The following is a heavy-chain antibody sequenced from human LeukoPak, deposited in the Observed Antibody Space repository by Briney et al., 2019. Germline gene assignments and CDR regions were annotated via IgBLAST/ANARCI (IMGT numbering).Heavy chain of an antibody. J-gene: IGHJ3*02. CDR2: ISYDGSNK. V-gene: IGHV3-30*04. CDR1: GFTSSSYA. CDR3: ARVGAYGGSGSYPGAFDI. Sequence: GGSLRLSCAASGFTSSSYAMHWVRQAPGKGLEWVAVISYDGSNKYYADSVKGRFTISRDNSKNTLYLQMNSLRAEDTAVYYCARVGAYGGSGSYPGAFDIWGQGTMVTVSS. D-gene: IGHD3-10*01.